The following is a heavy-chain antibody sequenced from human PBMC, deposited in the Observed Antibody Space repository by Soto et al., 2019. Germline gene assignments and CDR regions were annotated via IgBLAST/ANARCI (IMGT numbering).Heavy chain of an antibody. Sequence: SVKVSCKASGGTFSSYAISWVRQAPGQGLEWMGGIIPIFGTANYAQKFQGRVTITADESTSTAYMELSSLRSEDTAVYYCARESYYYDSSGYPPDYYYYGMDVWGQGTTVTVSS. D-gene: IGHD3-22*01. CDR1: GGTFSSYA. CDR2: IIPIFGTA. J-gene: IGHJ6*02. V-gene: IGHV1-69*13. CDR3: ARESYYYDSSGYPPDYYYYGMDV.